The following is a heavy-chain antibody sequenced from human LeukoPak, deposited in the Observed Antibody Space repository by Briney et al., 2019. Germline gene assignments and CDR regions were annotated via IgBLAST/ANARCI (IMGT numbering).Heavy chain of an antibody. D-gene: IGHD3-3*01. Sequence: ASVKVSCKASGYTFTSYYMHWVRQAPGQGLEWMGIINPSGGSTSYAQKFQGRVTMTRDTSTSTVYMELSGLRSEDTAVYYCARDPSNSYYDFWILLGAFDIWGQGTMVTVSS. CDR1: GYTFTSYY. CDR2: INPSGGST. CDR3: ARDPSNSYYDFWILLGAFDI. V-gene: IGHV1-46*01. J-gene: IGHJ3*02.